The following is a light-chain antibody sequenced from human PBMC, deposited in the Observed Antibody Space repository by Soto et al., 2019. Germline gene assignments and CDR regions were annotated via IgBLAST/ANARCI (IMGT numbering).Light chain of an antibody. Sequence: EVVMTQSPATLSVSPGERATLSCRASQSVRSHLAWYQQKPGQAPSLLIFGASTRATGVPAGFSGSESGTEFTLTISSLQSEDVAVYFCQQYNDWPRTFGGGTKVEIK. CDR2: GAS. CDR1: QSVRSH. J-gene: IGKJ4*01. V-gene: IGKV3-15*01. CDR3: QQYNDWPRT.